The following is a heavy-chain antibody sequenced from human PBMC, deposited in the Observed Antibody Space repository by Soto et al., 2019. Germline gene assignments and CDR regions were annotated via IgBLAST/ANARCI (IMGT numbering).Heavy chain of an antibody. J-gene: IGHJ3*02. CDR1: GFTFNIYT. CDR2: ISSGSTYI. V-gene: IGHV3-21*06. CDR3: ARDRTNGLYSNDAFDI. D-gene: IGHD4-4*01. Sequence: WGSLRLSCAASGFTFNIYTMNWVRQAPGKGLEWVSSISSGSTYISYADSVKGRFIISRDNAKNSLYLQMISLGVEDTAVYYCARDRTNGLYSNDAFDIWGQGTMVTVSS.